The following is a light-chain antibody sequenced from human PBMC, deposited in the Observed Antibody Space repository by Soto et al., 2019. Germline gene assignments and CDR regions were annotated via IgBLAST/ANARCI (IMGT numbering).Light chain of an antibody. J-gene: IGKJ1*01. CDR2: AAS. CDR3: QQYNIWPLWT. Sequence: IAVTQSPATLSVYPGEKATLSGLASESVTSSLAWYQQKPGQPPRLLIYAASTRATDGPARFSGGRSETEFTLTISSLQSEDVAVYFCQQYNIWPLWTFGQGTKVDIK. CDR1: ESVTSS. V-gene: IGKV3-15*01.